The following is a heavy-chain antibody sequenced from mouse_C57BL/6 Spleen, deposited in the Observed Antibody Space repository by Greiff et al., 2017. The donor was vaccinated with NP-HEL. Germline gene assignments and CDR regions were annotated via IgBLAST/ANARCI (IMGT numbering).Heavy chain of an antibody. Sequence: QVQLPQPGAELVMPGASVKLSCKASGYTFTSYWMHWVKQRPGQGLEWIGEIDPSDSYTNYNQKFKGKSTLTVDKSSSTAYMQLSSLTSEDSAVYYCARKGPYLFAYWGQGTLVTVSA. CDR3: ARKGPYLFAY. J-gene: IGHJ3*01. V-gene: IGHV1-69*01. D-gene: IGHD5-1*01. CDR2: IDPSDSYT. CDR1: GYTFTSYW.